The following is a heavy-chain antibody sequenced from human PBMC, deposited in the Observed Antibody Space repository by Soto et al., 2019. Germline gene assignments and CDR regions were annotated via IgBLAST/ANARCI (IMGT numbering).Heavy chain of an antibody. V-gene: IGHV1-8*01. Sequence: QVQLVQSGAEVKKPGASVKVSCKASGYTFTSYDINWVRQATGQGLEWMGWMNPNSGNTGYAQKFRGRATMTRTTPISRADMGRSSLSSEDPAVYYGARPAKKYYVFWSGYQPNNWSAPWGQGTRVTVSS. J-gene: IGHJ5*02. CDR3: ARPAKKYYVFWSGYQPNNWSAP. D-gene: IGHD3-3*01. CDR1: GYTFTSYD. CDR2: MNPNSGNT.